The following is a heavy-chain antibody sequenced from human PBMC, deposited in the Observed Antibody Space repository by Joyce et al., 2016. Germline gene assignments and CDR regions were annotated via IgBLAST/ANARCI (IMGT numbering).Heavy chain of an antibody. Sequence: QVHLVESGGGVVRPGRSLTLSCKASGFAFNSYGMVWVRQAPGKGLEWVALISHDGSDKFYGDSVKGRITVARDNPENTLYLQMNTLRLDDTALYYCAKDRGRYGSGSYSLDYWGQGALVTVSS. J-gene: IGHJ4*02. CDR2: ISHDGSDK. CDR3: AKDRGRYGSGSYSLDY. D-gene: IGHD3-10*01. V-gene: IGHV3-30*18. CDR1: GFAFNSYG.